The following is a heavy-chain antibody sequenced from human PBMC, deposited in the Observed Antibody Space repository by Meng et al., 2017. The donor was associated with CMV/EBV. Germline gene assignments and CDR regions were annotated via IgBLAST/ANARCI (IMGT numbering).Heavy chain of an antibody. CDR1: GYSISSGYY. CDR2: IYHSGST. D-gene: IGHD1-7*01. J-gene: IGHJ4*02. Sequence: SETLSPTCTVSGYSISSGYYWGWTRQPPGKGLEWIGSIYHSGSTYYNPSLKSRVTISVDTSKNQFSLKLSSVTAADTAVYYCARLELQAYWGQGTLVTVSS. V-gene: IGHV4-38-2*02. CDR3: ARLELQAY.